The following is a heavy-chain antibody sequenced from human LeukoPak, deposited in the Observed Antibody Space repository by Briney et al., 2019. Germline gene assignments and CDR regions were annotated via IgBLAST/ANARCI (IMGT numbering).Heavy chain of an antibody. J-gene: IGHJ4*02. CDR1: GFAFSSYW. Sequence: GGSLRLSCVASGFAFSSYWMSWVRQAPGKGLEWVANIKQDGGEKYYVDSVKGRFTISRDNAKNSLFLQMNSLRVEDTAVYYCARLGGSYYTYWGQGTLVTVSP. D-gene: IGHD1-26*01. CDR2: IKQDGGEK. V-gene: IGHV3-7*01. CDR3: ARLGGSYYTY.